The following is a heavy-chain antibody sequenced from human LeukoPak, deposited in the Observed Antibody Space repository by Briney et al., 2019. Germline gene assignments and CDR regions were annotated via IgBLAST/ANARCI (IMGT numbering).Heavy chain of an antibody. CDR2: TRNKAKSYTT. CDR3: AKLPAVNLAAFDI. CDR1: GFTFSDHY. J-gene: IGHJ3*02. Sequence: PGGSLRLSCAASGFTFSDHYMDWVRQAPGKGLEWVGRTRNKAKSYTTEYAASVKGRFTISRDDSKNSLYLQMNSLKAEDTAVYYCAKLPAVNLAAFDIWGQGTMVTVSS. V-gene: IGHV3-72*01. D-gene: IGHD2-2*01.